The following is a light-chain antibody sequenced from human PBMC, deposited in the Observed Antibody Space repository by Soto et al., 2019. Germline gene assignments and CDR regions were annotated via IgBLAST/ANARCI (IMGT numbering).Light chain of an antibody. V-gene: IGLV2-23*03. J-gene: IGLJ2*01. Sequence: QSALTQRASVSGSPGQSITISCTGTSSDDGSYNLVSWYQQHPGKAPKLMIYEGSKRPSGVSNRFSGSKSGNTASLTISGLQAEDEADYYCCSYAGSSTFEVFGGGTKLTVL. CDR3: CSYAGSSTFEV. CDR2: EGS. CDR1: SSDDGSYNL.